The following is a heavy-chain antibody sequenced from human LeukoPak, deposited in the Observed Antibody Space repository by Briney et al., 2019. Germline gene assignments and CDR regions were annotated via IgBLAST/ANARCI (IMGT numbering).Heavy chain of an antibody. J-gene: IGHJ3*02. CDR1: GFTFSSYA. D-gene: IGHD6-25*01. CDR2: ISGSGGST. Sequence: AGGSLRLSCAASGFTFSSYAMSWVRQATGKGLEWVSAISGSGGSTYYADSVKGRFTISRDNSKNTLYLQMNGLRAEDTAVYYCARRLVFDIWGQGTMVTVSS. CDR3: ARRLVFDI. V-gene: IGHV3-23*01.